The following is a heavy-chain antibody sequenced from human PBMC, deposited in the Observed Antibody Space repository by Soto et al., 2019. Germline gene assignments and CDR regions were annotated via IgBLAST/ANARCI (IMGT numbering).Heavy chain of an antibody. CDR3: AKGGDYDSIYGMDV. D-gene: IGHD4-17*01. CDR2: ISYDGSNK. CDR1: GFTFSIYG. Sequence: GGSLRLSYAAFGFTFSIYGIHRVRPAPGKGLEWVAVISYDGSNKYYADSVKGRFTISRDNSKNTLYLQMNSLRAEDTAVYYCAKGGDYDSIYGMDVWGQGTTVTASS. V-gene: IGHV3-30*18. J-gene: IGHJ6*02.